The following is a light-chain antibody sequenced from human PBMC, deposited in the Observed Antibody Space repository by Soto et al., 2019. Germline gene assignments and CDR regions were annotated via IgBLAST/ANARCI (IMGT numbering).Light chain of an antibody. Sequence: EIVMTHSPATLSLSPCERATLSCRASQSVNSNLAWYQQKAGQAPRLLIYGTSTRATGIPARFSGSGSGTDFTLTISSLEPEDSAVYYCQQRHAWPITFGQGTRLEIK. CDR1: QSVNSN. J-gene: IGKJ5*01. V-gene: IGKV3-15*01. CDR3: QQRHAWPIT. CDR2: GTS.